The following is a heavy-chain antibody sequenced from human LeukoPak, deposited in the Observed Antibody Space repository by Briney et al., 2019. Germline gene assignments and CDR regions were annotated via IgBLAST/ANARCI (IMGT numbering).Heavy chain of an antibody. J-gene: IGHJ6*02. V-gene: IGHV1-2*02. Sequence: ASVKVSCKASGYTFTGYYMHWVRHAPGQGLELMGWINPNSGGTNYAQKFQGRVTMTRDTSISTAYMELSRLRSDDTAVYYCAREAHHYDILTGYYNYYGMDVWGQGTTVTVSS. CDR2: INPNSGGT. CDR3: AREAHHYDILTGYYNYYGMDV. CDR1: GYTFTGYY. D-gene: IGHD3-9*01.